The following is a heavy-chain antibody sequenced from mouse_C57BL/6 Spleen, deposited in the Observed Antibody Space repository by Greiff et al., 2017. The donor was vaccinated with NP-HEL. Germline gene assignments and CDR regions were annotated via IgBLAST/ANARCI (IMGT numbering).Heavy chain of an antibody. V-gene: IGHV1-22*01. Sequence: EVQLQQSGPELVKPGASVKMSCKASGYTFTDYNMHWVKQSHGKSLEWIGYINPNNGGTSYNQKFKGKATLTVNKSSSTAYMELRSLTSEDSAVYYCARDGNYVESYAMDYWGQGTSVTVSS. CDR1: GYTFTDYN. CDR3: ARDGNYVESYAMDY. J-gene: IGHJ4*01. D-gene: IGHD2-1*01. CDR2: INPNNGGT.